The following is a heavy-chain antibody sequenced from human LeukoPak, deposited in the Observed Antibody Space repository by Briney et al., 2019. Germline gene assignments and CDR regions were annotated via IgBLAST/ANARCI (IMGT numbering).Heavy chain of an antibody. V-gene: IGHV1-46*01. CDR3: ARGDHVRIYAESAFDI. CDR2: INPSGGNT. D-gene: IGHD5/OR15-5a*01. CDR1: GYTFTSYY. J-gene: IGHJ3*02. Sequence: GPVKVSCKASGYTFTSYYIHWVRQAPGQGLEWMGIINPSGGNTNYAQKFQGRVTMTRDTSTSTVHMELSSLRFDDTAVYYCARGDHVRIYAESAFDIWGQGTMVTVSS.